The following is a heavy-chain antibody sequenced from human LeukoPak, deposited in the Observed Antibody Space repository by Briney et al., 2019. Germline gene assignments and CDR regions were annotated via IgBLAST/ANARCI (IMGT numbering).Heavy chain of an antibody. CDR1: GFTFSSYW. CDR2: IKQDGSEK. CDR3: AKDDTGTWSSALDD. Sequence: GGSLRLSCAVSGFTFSSYWMSWVRQAPGKGLEWVCNIKQDGSEKYYVDSVKGRFTISRDNAKNSLYLQMNSLRADDTALYYCAKDDTGTWSSALDDWGQGTLVTVSS. J-gene: IGHJ4*02. D-gene: IGHD6-19*01. V-gene: IGHV3-7*01.